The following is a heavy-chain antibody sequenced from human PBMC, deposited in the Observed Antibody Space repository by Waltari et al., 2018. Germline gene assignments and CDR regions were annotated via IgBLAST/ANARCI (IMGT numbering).Heavy chain of an antibody. CDR1: GGSISSYY. Sequence: QVQLQESGPGLVKPSETLSLTCTVSGGSISSYYWSWIRQPPGKGLEWIGYIYYSGDPHYTPSLKSRVTISVATSKNQFSLKLSSVTAADTAVYYCARLLTVAATTTTKSNWFDPWGQGTLVTVSS. V-gene: IGHV4-59*01. D-gene: IGHD2-15*01. CDR3: ARLLTVAATTTTKSNWFDP. J-gene: IGHJ5*02. CDR2: IYYSGDP.